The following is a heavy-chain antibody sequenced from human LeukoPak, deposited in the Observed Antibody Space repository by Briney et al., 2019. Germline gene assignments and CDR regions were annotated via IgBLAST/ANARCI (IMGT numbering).Heavy chain of an antibody. Sequence: GASVTVSCKASGYTFTGYYMNWVRQAPGQGLEWMGWINPNSGRTNYAHNFQGRVTLTRDPSISTAYMELTGLTSNDTGVYYCARTREYSSTWFFPPFDPWGQGTLVTASS. CDR1: GYTFTGYY. J-gene: IGHJ5*02. CDR2: INPNSGRT. CDR3: ARTREYSSTWFFPPFDP. V-gene: IGHV1-2*02. D-gene: IGHD6-13*01.